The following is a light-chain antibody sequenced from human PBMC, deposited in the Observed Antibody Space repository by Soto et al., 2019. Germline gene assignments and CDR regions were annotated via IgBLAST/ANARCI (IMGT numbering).Light chain of an antibody. CDR1: SSDISGYNR. J-gene: IGLJ1*01. V-gene: IGLV2-18*01. Sequence: QSVLTQPPSVSGSPGQSVTISCTGTSSDISGYNRVSWYQQPPGTAPKLMIYEVYNRPSGVPDRFSGSKSGNTASLTISGLQAEDESDYYCSLYISSSTSYVFGTGTKLTVL. CDR3: SLYISSSTSYV. CDR2: EVY.